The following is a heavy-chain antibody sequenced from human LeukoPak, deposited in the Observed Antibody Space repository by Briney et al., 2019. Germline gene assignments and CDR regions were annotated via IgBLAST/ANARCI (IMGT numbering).Heavy chain of an antibody. J-gene: IGHJ4*02. Sequence: SETLSLTCTVSGGSISSYYWSWIRQPPGKGLEWIGYIYYSGSTNYNPSLKSRVTISVDTSKNQFSLKLSSVTAADTAVYYCARQAHYYDSSGYSNYFDYWGQGTLVTVSS. CDR3: ARQAHYYDSSGYSNYFDY. CDR2: IYYSGST. D-gene: IGHD3-22*01. V-gene: IGHV4-59*08. CDR1: GGSISSYY.